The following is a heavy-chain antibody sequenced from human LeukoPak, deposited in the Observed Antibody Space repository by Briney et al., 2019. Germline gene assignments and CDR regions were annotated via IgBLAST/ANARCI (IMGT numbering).Heavy chain of an antibody. Sequence: SETLSLTCTVSGGSISSGDYYWSWIRQPPGKGLEWIGYIYYSGSTYYNPSLKSRVTISVDTSKNQFSLKLSSVTAADTAVYYCARMRAYCSGGSCYQIGMDVWGQGTTVTVSS. J-gene: IGHJ6*02. CDR2: IYYSGST. D-gene: IGHD2-15*01. CDR3: ARMRAYCSGGSCYQIGMDV. CDR1: GGSISSGDYY. V-gene: IGHV4-30-4*01.